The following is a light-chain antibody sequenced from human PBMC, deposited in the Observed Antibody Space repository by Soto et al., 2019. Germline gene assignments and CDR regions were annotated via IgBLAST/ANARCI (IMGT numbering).Light chain of an antibody. J-gene: IGKJ4*01. V-gene: IGKV1-27*01. CDR3: QKYNHAPT. CDR1: QGISNY. Sequence: DIQMTQSPSSLSASVGDRVTITCRASQGISNYLAWYQQKPGKVPELLIYAASTLQSGVPSRFSGSGSGTDFTPTISSLQAGDVATFCCQKYNHAPTFGGGTKGEIK. CDR2: AAS.